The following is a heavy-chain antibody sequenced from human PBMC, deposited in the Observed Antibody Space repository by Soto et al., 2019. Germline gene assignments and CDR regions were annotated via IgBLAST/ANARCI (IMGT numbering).Heavy chain of an antibody. CDR1: GFTFSSYA. J-gene: IGHJ5*02. CDR2: ISGSGGST. D-gene: IGHD6-13*01. Sequence: QPGGSLRLSCAASGFTFSSYAMSWVRQAPGKGLEWVSAISGSGGSTYYADSVKGWFTISRDNSKNTLYLQMNSLRAEDTAVYYCAKSGSSSSWLVYWFDPWGQGTLVTVSS. V-gene: IGHV3-23*01. CDR3: AKSGSSSSWLVYWFDP.